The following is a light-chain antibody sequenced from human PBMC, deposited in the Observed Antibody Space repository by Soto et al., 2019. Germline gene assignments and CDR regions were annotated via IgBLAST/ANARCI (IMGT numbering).Light chain of an antibody. V-gene: IGLV2-14*01. J-gene: IGLJ1*01. CDR3: SSYTSSSTLGV. CDR2: DVI. Sequence: QSVLTQPASVSGSPGQSITISCTGTSSDVGGYNYVSWYQQHPGKAPKLMIYDVINRPSGVSNRFSGSKSGNTASLTISGIQAEDEADYYCSSYTSSSTLGVFGTGTKVTVL. CDR1: SSDVGGYNY.